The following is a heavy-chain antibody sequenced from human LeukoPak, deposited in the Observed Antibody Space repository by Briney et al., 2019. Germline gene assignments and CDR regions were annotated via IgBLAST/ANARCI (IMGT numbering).Heavy chain of an antibody. CDR1: GFTFDNYA. CDR3: ARPSPRVVPAAISPNYYFDY. D-gene: IGHD2-2*01. Sequence: PGGSLRLSCVASGFTFDNYAMHWVRQAPGKGLEWVSGINWSSNKIYYADSVKGRFTISRDNAKTSLYLQMNSLRAEDTAVYYCARPSPRVVPAAISPNYYFDYWGQGTLVTVSS. CDR2: INWSSNKI. J-gene: IGHJ4*02. V-gene: IGHV3-9*01.